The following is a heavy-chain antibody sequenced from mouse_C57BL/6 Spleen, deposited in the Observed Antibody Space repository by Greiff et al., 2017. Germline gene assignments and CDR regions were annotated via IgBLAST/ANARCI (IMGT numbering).Heavy chain of an antibody. V-gene: IGHV1-7*01. CDR2: INPSSGYT. CDR3: AREGYYAMDY. J-gene: IGHJ4*01. CDR1: GFTFTSYW. Sequence: QVQLKESGAELAKPGASVKLSCKASGFTFTSYWMHWVKQRPGQGLEWIGYINPSSGYTEYNQKFKDKTTLTADKSTSTAYMQLSSLTYEDSAVYYCAREGYYAMDYWGQGTSVTVSS.